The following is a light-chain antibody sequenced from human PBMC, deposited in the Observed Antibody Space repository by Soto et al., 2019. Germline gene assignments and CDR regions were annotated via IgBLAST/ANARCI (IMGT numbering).Light chain of an antibody. CDR1: SSNIGAGYD. V-gene: IGLV1-40*01. J-gene: IGLJ1*01. CDR3: QSYDSSLRDV. Sequence: QSVLTQPPSVSAAPGQKVTISCSGSSSNIGAGYDVHWYQHLPGTAPKLLIYGNTDRPSGVPDRFSGSKSGSSASLAITGLQTEDEAHYYCQSYDSSLRDVFGTGTKVTVL. CDR2: GNT.